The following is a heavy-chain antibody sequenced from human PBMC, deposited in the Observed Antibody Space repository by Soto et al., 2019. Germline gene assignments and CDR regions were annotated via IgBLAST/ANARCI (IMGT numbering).Heavy chain of an antibody. D-gene: IGHD5-12*01. V-gene: IGHV4-34*02. J-gene: IGHJ4*02. CDR1: GGSFSGYY. Sequence: QVQLEQWGAGLLKPSETLSLTCAVYGGSFSGYYWSWIRQPPGKGLEWIGEINDSGSTNYNPALKSRVNLAVDTSTIQFSLNLYSVTAADTAVYYCARGRWLRQSFHYLGQGTPVTVSS. CDR3: ARGRWLRQSFHY. CDR2: INDSGST.